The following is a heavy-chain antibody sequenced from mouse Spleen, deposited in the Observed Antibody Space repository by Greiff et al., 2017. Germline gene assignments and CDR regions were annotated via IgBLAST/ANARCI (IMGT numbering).Heavy chain of an antibody. D-gene: IGHD2-10*01. CDR1: GFTFSSYA. CDR2: ISDGGSYT. Sequence: EVQGVESGGGLVKPGGSLKLSCAASGFTFSSYAMSWVRQTPEKRLEWVATISDGGSYTYYPDNVKGRFTISRDNAKNNLYLQMSHLKSEDTAMYYCATYYGNPWFAYWGQGTLVTVSA. CDR3: ATYYGNPWFAY. V-gene: IGHV5-4*01. J-gene: IGHJ3*01.